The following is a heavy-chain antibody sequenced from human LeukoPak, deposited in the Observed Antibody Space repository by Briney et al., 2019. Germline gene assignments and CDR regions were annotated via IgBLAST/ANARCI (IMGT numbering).Heavy chain of an antibody. Sequence: GGSLRLSCAASGFSLITYNMNWVRQAPGKGLEWVSSISSTSSHIYCADSVKGRFTISRDNAKNSLYLQMNSLRAEDTAVYYCARAPYDILTGYSPYYFESWGQGTLVTVSS. J-gene: IGHJ4*02. CDR2: ISSTSSHI. CDR1: GFSLITYN. CDR3: ARAPYDILTGYSPYYFES. D-gene: IGHD3-9*01. V-gene: IGHV3-21*06.